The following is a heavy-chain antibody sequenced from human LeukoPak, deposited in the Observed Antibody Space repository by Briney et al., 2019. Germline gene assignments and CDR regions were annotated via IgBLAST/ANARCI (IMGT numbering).Heavy chain of an antibody. CDR1: GFSFSNYW. J-gene: IGHJ4*02. Sequence: GGSLRLSCTASGFSFSNYWMSWVRQAPGKVLEWVASIKQDESEKYYVDSVKGRFTTSRDNAKSSLYLQMNALRGEDTAVYYCARLVGDVTTWDCWGQGTLVTVSS. V-gene: IGHV3-7*03. CDR2: IKQDESEK. CDR3: ARLVGDVTTWDC. D-gene: IGHD1-26*01.